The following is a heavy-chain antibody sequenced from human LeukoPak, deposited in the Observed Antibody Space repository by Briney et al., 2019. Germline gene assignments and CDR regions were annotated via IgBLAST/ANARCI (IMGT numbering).Heavy chain of an antibody. CDR1: GGSISSSGDY. V-gene: IGHV4-39*01. J-gene: IGHJ4*02. CDR2: IYYSGSA. CDR3: ARGSQVDDFWSGYRAPLDY. Sequence: SETLSLTCTVSGGSISSSGDYWSWIRQPPGKGLEWIGTIYYSGSAYYNPSLKTQVTISVDTSKNQFSLKLSSVTAADTAVYFCARGSQVDDFWSGYRAPLDYWGQGTLLTVSS. D-gene: IGHD3-3*01.